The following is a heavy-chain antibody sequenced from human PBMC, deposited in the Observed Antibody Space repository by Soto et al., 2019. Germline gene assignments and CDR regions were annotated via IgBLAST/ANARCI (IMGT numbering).Heavy chain of an antibody. CDR3: ARAPYYYYYMDV. J-gene: IGHJ6*03. V-gene: IGHV6-1*01. CDR1: GDSVSSNSAA. CDR2: TYYRSKWYN. Sequence: SQTLSITCDISGDSVSSNSAAWNWIRQYTSRGLEWLGRTYYRSKWYNDYAVSVKSRITINPDTSMNQFSLQLNSVTPEDTAVYYCARAPYYYYYMDVWGKGTTVTVSS.